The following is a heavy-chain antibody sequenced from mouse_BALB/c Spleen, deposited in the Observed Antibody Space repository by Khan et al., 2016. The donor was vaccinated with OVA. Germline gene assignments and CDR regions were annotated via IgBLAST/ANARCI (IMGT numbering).Heavy chain of an antibody. J-gene: IGHJ3*01. CDR2: INPSDGDT. V-gene: IGHV1S81*02. D-gene: IGHD2-1*01. CDR3: TRSGYGTFAY. CDR1: GYTFSSYY. Sequence: VQLQQSGAELVKPGASVKLSCKASGYTFSSYYMYWVKQRPGQGLEWIGEINPSDGDTNFNEKFKSKATLTVDTSSSTAYMQLSSLTSEDSAVYYGTRSGYGTFAYWGQGTLVTVSA.